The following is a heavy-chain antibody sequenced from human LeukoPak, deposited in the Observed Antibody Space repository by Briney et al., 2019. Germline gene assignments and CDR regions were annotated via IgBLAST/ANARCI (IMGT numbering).Heavy chain of an antibody. V-gene: IGHV4-59*12. CDR2: IYYTGST. CDR1: GGSISYYY. D-gene: IGHD6-19*01. CDR3: ARDPGSSGWTLGAFDI. J-gene: IGHJ3*02. Sequence: SETLSLTCAVSGGSISYYYWSWIRQPPGKGLEWIGYIYYTGSTTYNPSLRSRVTISVDTSKTQFSLKLNSVTAADTAVYYCARDPGSSGWTLGAFDIWGQGTMVTVSS.